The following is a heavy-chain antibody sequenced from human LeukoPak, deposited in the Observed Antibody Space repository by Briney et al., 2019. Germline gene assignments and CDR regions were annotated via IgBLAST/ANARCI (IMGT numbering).Heavy chain of an antibody. CDR3: VKDLRSDFMGVLSRYLSY. V-gene: IGHV3-64D*09. D-gene: IGHD2/OR15-2a*01. CDR1: GFTFSSFA. CDR2: ISRNGGST. Sequence: GGSLRLSCSASGFTFSSFAMHWVRQAPGKGLEYVAAISRNGGSTYYADSVKGRFTISRDNTKSTLYLQMSSLRAEDTAVYLCVKDLRSDFMGVLSRYLSYWGQGTLVTVSS. J-gene: IGHJ4*02.